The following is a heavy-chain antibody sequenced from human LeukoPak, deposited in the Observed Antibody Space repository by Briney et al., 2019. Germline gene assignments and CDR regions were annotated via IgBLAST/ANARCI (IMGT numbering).Heavy chain of an antibody. J-gene: IGHJ4*02. CDR1: GLTFSSYA. Sequence: GGPLRLSCAASGLTFSSYAMNWLRQAPGKGLEWVSYISSSGSTIYYADSVKGRFTHSRDNAKNSLYLQMNSLRAEDTAVYYCARAYYDILTGYAVPFDYWGQGTLVTVSS. V-gene: IGHV3-48*04. CDR2: ISSSGSTI. CDR3: ARAYYDILTGYAVPFDY. D-gene: IGHD3-9*01.